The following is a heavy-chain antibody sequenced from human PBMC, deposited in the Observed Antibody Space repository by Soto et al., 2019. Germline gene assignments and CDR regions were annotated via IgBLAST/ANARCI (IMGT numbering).Heavy chain of an antibody. CDR3: ARVFYSVAGTGGLDY. J-gene: IGHJ4*02. CDR1: GFTFSSYS. Sequence: EVQLVESGGGLVQPGGSLRFSCAASGFTFSSYSMNWVRQAPGKGLKWVSYISSSSSTIYYADSVKGRFTISRDNAKNSLYLQMNSLRDEDTAVYYCARVFYSVAGTGGLDYWGQGTLVTVSS. CDR2: ISSSSSTI. V-gene: IGHV3-48*02. D-gene: IGHD6-19*01.